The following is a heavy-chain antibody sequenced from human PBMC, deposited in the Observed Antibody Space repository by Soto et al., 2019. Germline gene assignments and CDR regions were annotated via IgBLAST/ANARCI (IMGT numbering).Heavy chain of an antibody. CDR3: VRDTGSGSGWYGI. Sequence: LSLTCAISGDSVSSNSVAWNWIRQSPSRGLEWLGRTYYRSKWYNAYSVSVKSRITINPDTSKNQFSLQLKSVTPEDTAVYYCVRDTGSGSGWYGIWGQGTQVTVSS. CDR2: TYYRSKWYN. V-gene: IGHV6-1*01. J-gene: IGHJ4*02. CDR1: GDSVSSNSVA. D-gene: IGHD6-19*01.